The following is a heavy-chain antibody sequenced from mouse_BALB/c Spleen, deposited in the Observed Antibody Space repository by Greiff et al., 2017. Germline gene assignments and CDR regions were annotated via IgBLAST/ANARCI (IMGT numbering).Heavy chain of an antibody. J-gene: IGHJ3*01. CDR2: ILPGSGST. CDR3: ARSANWVAY. Sequence: VKLVESGAELMKPGASVKISCKATGYTFSSYWIEWVKQRPGHGLEWIGEILPGSGSTNYNEKFKGKATFTADTSSNTAYMQLSSLTSEDSAVYYCARSANWVAYWGQGTLVTVSA. D-gene: IGHD1-2*01. V-gene: IGHV1-9*01. CDR1: GYTFSSYW.